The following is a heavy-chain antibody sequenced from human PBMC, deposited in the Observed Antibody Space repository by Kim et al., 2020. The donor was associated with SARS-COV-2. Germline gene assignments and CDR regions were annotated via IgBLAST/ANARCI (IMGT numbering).Heavy chain of an antibody. CDR2: ITSDGSAM. J-gene: IGHJ4*02. Sequence: GGSLRLSCAASGFIFSDYYMSWIRQAPGKGLEWLSDITSDGSAMDYADSVKGRFTISRYNAKSSLYLQMKNLRAEDTAVYYCATHSMTRGVSPFDSWGQG. V-gene: IGHV3-11*04. CDR1: GFIFSDYY. CDR3: ATHSMTRGVSPFDS. D-gene: IGHD3-10*01.